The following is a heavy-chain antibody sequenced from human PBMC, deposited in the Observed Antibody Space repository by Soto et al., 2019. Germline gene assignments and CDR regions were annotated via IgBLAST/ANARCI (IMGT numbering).Heavy chain of an antibody. CDR3: ARARKGQWLVQGYFQH. D-gene: IGHD6-19*01. J-gene: IGHJ1*01. V-gene: IGHV4-34*01. CDR1: GGSFSGYY. Sequence: SETLSLTCAVYGGSFSGYYWSWIRQPPGKGLEWIGEINHSGSTNYNPSLKSRVTISVDTSKNQFSLKLSSVTAADTAVYYCARARKGQWLVQGYFQHWGQGTLVTVSS. CDR2: INHSGST.